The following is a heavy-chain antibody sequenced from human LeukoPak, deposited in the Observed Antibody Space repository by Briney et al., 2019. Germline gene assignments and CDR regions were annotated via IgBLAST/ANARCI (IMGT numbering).Heavy chain of an antibody. CDR3: ARVSREMATIDY. CDR1: GFTFSSNY. V-gene: IGHV3-53*01. J-gene: IGHJ4*02. CDR2: IYSGGST. D-gene: IGHD5-24*01. Sequence: GGSLRLSCAASGFTFSSNYMSWVRQAPGKGLEWVSVIYSGGSTYYADSVKGRFTISRDNSKNTLYLQMNSLRAEDTAVYYCARVSREMATIDYWGQGTLVTVSS.